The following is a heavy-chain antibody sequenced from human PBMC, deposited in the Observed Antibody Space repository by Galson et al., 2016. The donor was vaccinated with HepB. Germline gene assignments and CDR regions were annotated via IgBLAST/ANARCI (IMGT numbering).Heavy chain of an antibody. D-gene: IGHD3-10*01. J-gene: IGHJ4*02. CDR3: ATTGGASDYFDS. CDR2: ISSSGSTI. Sequence: SLRLSCAASGFIFSSFSMSWVRQAPGKGLEWVSYISSSGSTINYADSVKGRFTISRDNAKNSVYLKMSSLRDEDTAVYYCATTGGASDYFDSWGQGTLVTVSS. V-gene: IGHV3-48*02. CDR1: GFIFSSFS.